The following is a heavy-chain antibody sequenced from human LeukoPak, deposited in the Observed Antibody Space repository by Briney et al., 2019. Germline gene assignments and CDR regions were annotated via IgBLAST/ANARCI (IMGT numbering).Heavy chain of an antibody. J-gene: IGHJ5*02. CDR2: INAGNGNT. Sequence: GGSLRLSCAASGYTFTSYAMHWVRQAPGQTLEWMGWINAGNGNTKYSQQFQGRVTITRDTSASTAYMEMSSLRSEETAVYYCAREGEWELLFDPWGQGTLVTVSS. CDR3: AREGEWELLFDP. CDR1: GYTFTSYA. V-gene: IGHV1-3*01. D-gene: IGHD1-26*01.